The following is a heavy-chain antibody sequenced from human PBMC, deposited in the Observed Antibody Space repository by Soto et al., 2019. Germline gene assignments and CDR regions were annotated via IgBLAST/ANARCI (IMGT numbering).Heavy chain of an antibody. D-gene: IGHD3-10*01. CDR1: GFTFDDYA. Sequence: PGGSLRLSCAASGFTFDDYAMHWVRQAPGKGLEWVSGISWNSGSIGYADSVKGRFTISRDNAKNSLYLQMNSLRAEDTALYYCAKDIGSGPTYYFDYWGQGTLVTVSS. CDR3: AKDIGSGPTYYFDY. J-gene: IGHJ4*02. V-gene: IGHV3-9*01. CDR2: ISWNSGSI.